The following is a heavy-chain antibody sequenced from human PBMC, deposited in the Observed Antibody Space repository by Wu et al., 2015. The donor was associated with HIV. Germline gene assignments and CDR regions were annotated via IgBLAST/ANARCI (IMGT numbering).Heavy chain of an antibody. Sequence: QVQLVQSGAEVKKPGASVKVSCKAFGYTFTSYYMHWVRQAPGQGLEWMGIINPSGGSTSYAQKFQGRVTMTRDTSTSTVYMELSSLRSEDTAVYYCARARDARYYYYYMDGLGRREPTVDRLL. CDR2: INPSGGST. CDR1: GYTFTSYY. D-gene: IGHD3-10*01. V-gene: IGHV1-46*01. CDR3: ARARDARYYYYYMDG. J-gene: IGHJ6*03.